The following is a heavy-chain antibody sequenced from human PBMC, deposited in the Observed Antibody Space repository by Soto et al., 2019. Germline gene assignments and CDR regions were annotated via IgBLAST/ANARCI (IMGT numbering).Heavy chain of an antibody. D-gene: IGHD3-22*01. Sequence: LRLSCAASGFTFSSYSMNWVRQAPGKGLEWVSSISSSSSYIYYADSVKGRFTISRDNAKNSLYLQMNSLRAEDTAVYYCARDPGDDYYDSSGFDYWGQGTLVTVSS. V-gene: IGHV3-21*01. CDR3: ARDPGDDYYDSSGFDY. J-gene: IGHJ4*02. CDR1: GFTFSSYS. CDR2: ISSSSSYI.